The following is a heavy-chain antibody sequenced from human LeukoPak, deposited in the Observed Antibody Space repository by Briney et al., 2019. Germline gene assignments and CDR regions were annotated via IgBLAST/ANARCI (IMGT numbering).Heavy chain of an antibody. CDR1: GGSISSSSYY. Sequence: SETLSLTCTVSGGSISSSSYYWGWIRQPPGKGLEWIGSIYYSGSTYYNPSLKSRVTISVDTSKNQFSLKLSSVTAADTAVYYCARAQVLLWFGELFSNWFDPWGQGTLVTVSS. CDR3: ARAQVLLWFGELFSNWFDP. J-gene: IGHJ5*02. CDR2: IYYSGST. D-gene: IGHD3-10*01. V-gene: IGHV4-39*07.